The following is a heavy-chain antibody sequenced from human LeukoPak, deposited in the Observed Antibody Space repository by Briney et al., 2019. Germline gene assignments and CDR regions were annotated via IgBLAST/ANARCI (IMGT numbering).Heavy chain of an antibody. CDR3: ARSGFTMVRGVTPSWFDP. V-gene: IGHV1-69*06. D-gene: IGHD3-10*01. CDR1: GGTFSSYA. Sequence: SVKVSCKASGGTFSSYAISWVRQAPGQGLEWMGGIIPVFGTANYAQKFQGRVTITADKSTSTAYMELSSLRSEDTAVYYCARSGFTMVRGVTPSWFDPWGQGTLVTVSS. CDR2: IIPVFGTA. J-gene: IGHJ5*02.